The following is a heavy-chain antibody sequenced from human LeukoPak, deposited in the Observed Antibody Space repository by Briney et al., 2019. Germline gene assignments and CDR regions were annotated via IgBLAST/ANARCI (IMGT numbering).Heavy chain of an antibody. CDR2: ISYDGSNK. V-gene: IGHV3-30*15. CDR3: ASIRGTLGY. Sequence: GGSLRLSCAASGFTFSSYAMHWVRQAPGKGLEWVAVISYDGSNKYYADSVKGRFTISRDNSKNSLYLQMSSLKTEDTAMYYCASIRGTLGYWGQGTVVTVSS. D-gene: IGHD1-26*01. CDR1: GFTFSSYA. J-gene: IGHJ4*02.